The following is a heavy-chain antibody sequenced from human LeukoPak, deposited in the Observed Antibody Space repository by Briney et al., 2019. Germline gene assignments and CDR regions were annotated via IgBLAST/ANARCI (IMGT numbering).Heavy chain of an antibody. CDR2: IYHSGST. V-gene: IGHV4-34*01. Sequence: SETLSLTCAVYGGSFSGYYWSWIRQPPGKGLEWIGYIYHSGSTYYNPSLKSRVTISVDRSKNQFSLKLSSVTAADTAVYYCASLAPYYDILTGYYMGGYFDYWGQGTLVTVSS. J-gene: IGHJ4*02. CDR3: ASLAPYYDILTGYYMGGYFDY. D-gene: IGHD3-9*01. CDR1: GGSFSGYY.